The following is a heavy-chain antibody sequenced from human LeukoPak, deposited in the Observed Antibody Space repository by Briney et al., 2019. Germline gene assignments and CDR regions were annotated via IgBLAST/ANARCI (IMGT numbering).Heavy chain of an antibody. Sequence: PGGSLRLSCAASGFTFSNYNMNWVRQAPGKGLEWVSSISSGSSYIYYADSVKGRFTISRDNAKNSLYLQMNSLRAEDTAVYYCARDYDGNGYPIDYWGQGTLVTVSS. CDR2: ISSGSSYI. D-gene: IGHD3-22*01. V-gene: IGHV3-21*01. CDR1: GFTFSNYN. J-gene: IGHJ4*02. CDR3: ARDYDGNGYPIDY.